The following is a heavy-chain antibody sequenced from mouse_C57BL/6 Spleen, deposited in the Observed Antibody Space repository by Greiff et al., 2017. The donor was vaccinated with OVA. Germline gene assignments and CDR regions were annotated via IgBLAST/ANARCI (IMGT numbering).Heavy chain of an antibody. CDR1: GFNIKDYY. D-gene: IGHD3-2*02. Sequence: EVKVEESGAELVRPGASVKLSCTASGFNIKDYYMHWVKQRPEQGLEWIGRIDPEDGDTEYAPKFQGKATMTADTSSNTAYLQLSSLTSEDTAVYYCTPDSSGYAMGYWGQGTSVTVSS. CDR3: TPDSSGYAMGY. J-gene: IGHJ4*01. CDR2: IDPEDGDT. V-gene: IGHV14-1*01.